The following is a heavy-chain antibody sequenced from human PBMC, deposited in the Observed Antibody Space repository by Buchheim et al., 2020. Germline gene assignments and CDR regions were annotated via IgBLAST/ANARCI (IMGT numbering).Heavy chain of an antibody. V-gene: IGHV4-61*02. J-gene: IGHJ4*02. D-gene: IGHD3-22*01. Sequence: QVQLQESGPGLVKPSQTLSLTCTVSGGSISSGSYYWSWIRQPAGKGLEWIGRIYTSGSTNYNPSLKSRVTISVDTSKNQFYLKLSSVTAAYTAVYYCAREVRVWYDSSGYYPEDWGQGTL. CDR2: IYTSGST. CDR3: AREVRVWYDSSGYYPED. CDR1: GGSISSGSYY.